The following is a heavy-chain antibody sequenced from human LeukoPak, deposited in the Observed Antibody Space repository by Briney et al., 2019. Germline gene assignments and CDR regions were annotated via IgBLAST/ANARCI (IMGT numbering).Heavy chain of an antibody. D-gene: IGHD5-18*01. CDR3: ARDAMDGMDV. CDR2: LYSGGRT. CDR1: GFTVSSKN. Sequence: HPGGSLRLSCAASGFTVSSKNMSWVRQAPGEGLEWVSVLYSGGRTYYADSVKGRFTISRDNSKNTLYLQMYSLRAEDTAVYYCARDAMDGMDVWGQGTTVSVSS. V-gene: IGHV3-53*01. J-gene: IGHJ6*02.